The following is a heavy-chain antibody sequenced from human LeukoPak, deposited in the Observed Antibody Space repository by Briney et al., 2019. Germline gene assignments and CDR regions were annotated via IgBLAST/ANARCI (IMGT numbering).Heavy chain of an antibody. J-gene: IGHJ6*02. V-gene: IGHV1-2*02. D-gene: IGHD3-9*01. Sequence: ASVTVSCKASGYTFTGYYMHWVRQAPGQGLEWMGWINPNSGGTNYAQKFQGRVTMTRDTSISTAYMELSRLRSDDTAVYYCARDYDILTGYYRSYYYGMDVWGQGTTVTVSS. CDR1: GYTFTGYY. CDR3: ARDYDILTGYYRSYYYGMDV. CDR2: INPNSGGT.